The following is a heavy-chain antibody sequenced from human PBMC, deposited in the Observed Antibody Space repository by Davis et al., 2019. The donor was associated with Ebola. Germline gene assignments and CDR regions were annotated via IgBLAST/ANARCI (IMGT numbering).Heavy chain of an antibody. J-gene: IGHJ4*02. CDR2: INDIGGNP. CDR3: ARDGEAFDSSGAYEVPFDN. D-gene: IGHD3-22*01. CDR1: GFTFSNYA. V-gene: IGHV3-23*01. Sequence: GESLKISCEVSGFTFSNYAMSWVRQVPGKGLQWVSGINDIGGNPQHADSVKGRFTISRDNSKNMLFLQMNSLRVEDTAVYYCARDGEAFDSSGAYEVPFDNWGQGTLVTVSA.